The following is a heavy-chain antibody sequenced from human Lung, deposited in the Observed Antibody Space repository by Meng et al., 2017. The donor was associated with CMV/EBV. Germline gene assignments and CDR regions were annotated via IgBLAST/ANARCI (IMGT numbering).Heavy chain of an antibody. V-gene: IGHV4-38-2*02. CDR3: ARDNWNYDQKLVDD. D-gene: IGHD1-7*01. CDR2: IYHSGST. Sequence: SETLSLXCTVSGYSISSGYYWGWIRQPPGKGLEWIGSIYHSGSTYYNPSLKSRVTISVDTSKNQFSLKLSSVTAADTAVYYCARDNWNYDQKLVDDWGQGTRVTVSS. J-gene: IGHJ4*02. CDR1: GYSISSGYY.